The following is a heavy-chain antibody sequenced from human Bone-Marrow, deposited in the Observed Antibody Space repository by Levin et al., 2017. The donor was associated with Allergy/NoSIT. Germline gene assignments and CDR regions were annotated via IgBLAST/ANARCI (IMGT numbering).Heavy chain of an antibody. CDR2: ISYDGSNK. Sequence: GGSLRLSCAASGFTFSSYGMHWVRQAPGKGLEWVAVISYDGSNKYYADSVKGRFTISRDNSKNTLYLQMNSLRAEDTAVYYCAKDLRDFGESCLYWGQGTLVTVSS. CDR1: GFTFSSYG. D-gene: IGHD3-10*01. CDR3: AKDLRDFGESCLY. J-gene: IGHJ4*02. V-gene: IGHV3-30*18.